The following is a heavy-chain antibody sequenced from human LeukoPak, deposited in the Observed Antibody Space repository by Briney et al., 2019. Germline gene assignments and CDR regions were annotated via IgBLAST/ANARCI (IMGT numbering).Heavy chain of an antibody. CDR3: AGDYDSSGYYGPTPTY. V-gene: IGHV4-31*03. Sequence: SETLSLTCTVSGGSISSGGYYWSWIRQHPGQGLEWIGYIYYSGSTYYNPSLKSRVTISVYTSKNQFSLKLSSVTAADTAVYYCAGDYDSSGYYGPTPTYWGQGTLVTVSS. J-gene: IGHJ4*02. CDR2: IYYSGST. CDR1: GGSISSGGYY. D-gene: IGHD3-22*01.